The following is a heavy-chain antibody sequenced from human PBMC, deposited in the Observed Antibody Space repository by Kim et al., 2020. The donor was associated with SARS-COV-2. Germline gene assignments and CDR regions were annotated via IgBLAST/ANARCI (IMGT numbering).Heavy chain of an antibody. J-gene: IGHJ4*02. CDR3: ARGLTSGWSYFDY. D-gene: IGHD6-19*01. Sequence: GGSLRLSCAASGFTFSSYSMNWVRQAPGKGLEWIASIRSSGSYIYYADSMKGRFTISRDNARASLYLQMNSLRAEDTAVYYCARGLTSGWSYFDYGGQGT. CDR1: GFTFSSYS. V-gene: IGHV3-21*01. CDR2: IRSSGSYI.